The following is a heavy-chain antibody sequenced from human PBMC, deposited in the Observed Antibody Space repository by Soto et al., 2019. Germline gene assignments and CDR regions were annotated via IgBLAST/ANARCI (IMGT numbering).Heavy chain of an antibody. CDR1: GFNFITFS. J-gene: IGHJ3*02. CDR3: VRDAYNRDAFDI. Sequence: DVQLVESGGGLVKPGGSLRLSCAASGFNFITFSMSWVRQAPGKGLEWVSSISASSSSIYYAESVKGRFTVSRDNAKNSLYLQMNSLTAEDTALYYCVRDAYNRDAFDIWGQGTTVTVSS. D-gene: IGHD1-20*01. CDR2: ISASSSSI. V-gene: IGHV3-21*01.